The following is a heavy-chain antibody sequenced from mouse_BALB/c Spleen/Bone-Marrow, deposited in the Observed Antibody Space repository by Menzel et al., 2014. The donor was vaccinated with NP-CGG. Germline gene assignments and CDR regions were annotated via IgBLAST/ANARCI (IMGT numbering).Heavy chain of an antibody. V-gene: IGHV1-7*01. Sequence: VQLQQSGAELAKPGASVKMSCKASGYTFTSYWMHWVKQRPGQGLEWIGYINPSTGYTEYNQKFKDKATLTADKSSSTAYMQLSSLTSEDSAVYCCASNWEVDWGQGTTLTVSS. CDR1: GYTFTSYW. D-gene: IGHD4-1*01. CDR2: INPSTGYT. CDR3: ASNWEVD. J-gene: IGHJ2*01.